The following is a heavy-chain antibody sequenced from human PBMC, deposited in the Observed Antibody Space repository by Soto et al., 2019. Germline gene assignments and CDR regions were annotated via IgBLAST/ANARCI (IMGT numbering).Heavy chain of an antibody. J-gene: IGHJ4*02. CDR3: ARGCSTNWRYLDY. CDR1: GFTLSDYY. V-gene: IGHV3-72*01. Sequence: EVQLVESGGGLVQPGGSLRLSCAASGFTLSDYYMDWVRQAPEKGLEWVARTRHRANSYTTEYAASVKGRFTIARDDSHNSGYLQMNSLKTEDTAVYYCARGCSTNWRYLDYWGQGTLVTVSS. D-gene: IGHD2-2*01. CDR2: TRHRANSYTT.